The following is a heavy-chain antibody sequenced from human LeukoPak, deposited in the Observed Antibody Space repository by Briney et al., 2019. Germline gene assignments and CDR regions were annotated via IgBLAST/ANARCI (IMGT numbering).Heavy chain of an antibody. CDR2: ISYDGTNK. Sequence: GRSLRLSCAASGFTFSSYAMHWVRQAPGKGLEWVTIISYDGTNKYYADSVKGRFTISRDNSKNTLFLQMNSLRAEDTAVYYCARDDWYKDYWGQGTLVTVSS. V-gene: IGHV3-30*04. D-gene: IGHD3-9*01. CDR1: GFTFSSYA. J-gene: IGHJ4*02. CDR3: ARDDWYKDY.